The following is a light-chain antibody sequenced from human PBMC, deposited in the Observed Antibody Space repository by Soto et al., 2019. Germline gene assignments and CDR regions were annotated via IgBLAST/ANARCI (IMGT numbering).Light chain of an antibody. Sequence: IVMTQSAAALSVSPGERATLSCRASQSVRNNLAWYQQKPGQAPSLLIYGASTRATGIPARFSGSGSGTEFTLTISSLQSEDFAVYFCHQYNNWPRTFGQGTRLEIK. CDR2: GAS. V-gene: IGKV3-15*01. CDR3: HQYNNWPRT. J-gene: IGKJ5*01. CDR1: QSVRNN.